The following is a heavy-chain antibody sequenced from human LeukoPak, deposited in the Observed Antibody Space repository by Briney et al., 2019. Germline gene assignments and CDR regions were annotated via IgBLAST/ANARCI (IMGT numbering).Heavy chain of an antibody. D-gene: IGHD3-3*01. J-gene: IGHJ6*03. CDR3: ARGTAGGSGYYTHLGVYYYYYMDV. CDR1: GDSISTYY. V-gene: IGHV4-59*01. CDR2: IYYSGST. Sequence: SETLSLTCTVSGDSISTYYWSWIRQPPGKGLEWIGYIYYSGSTNYHPPLKSRVTISVDTSKNQFSLKLGSVTAADTAAYYCARGTAGGSGYYTHLGVYYYYYMDVWGKGTTVTVSS.